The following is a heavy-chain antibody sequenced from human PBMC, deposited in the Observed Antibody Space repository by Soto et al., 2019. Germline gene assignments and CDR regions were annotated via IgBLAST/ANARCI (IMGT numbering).Heavy chain of an antibody. CDR1: GGSISSSNW. J-gene: IGHJ5*02. D-gene: IGHD2-15*01. Sequence: SETLSLTCAVSGGSISSSNWWSWVRQPPGKGLEWIGFIYYTGSTNYNPSLKSRVTISVDTSKNQFSLMVNSVTAADTAVYYCARESSGGGNHNWFDPWGQGTLVTVSS. V-gene: IGHV4-4*02. CDR2: IYYTGST. CDR3: ARESSGGGNHNWFDP.